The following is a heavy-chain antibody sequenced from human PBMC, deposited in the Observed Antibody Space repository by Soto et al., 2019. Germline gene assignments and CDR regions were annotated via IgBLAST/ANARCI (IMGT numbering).Heavy chain of an antibody. V-gene: IGHV4-59*08. CDR2: VYYTGDT. CDR1: SGPSRSHN. D-gene: IGHD5-12*01. J-gene: IGHJ6*02. CDR3: VRQGIDYLHGLVDV. Sequence: QVQVQQSGPGLVKPSETLSLTCTVSSGPSRSHNWGWIRQPPGRGLEWIGYVYYTGDTSYNPSLTSRVTISAATSTNHISLSLRSVSAADTAVYYCVRQGIDYLHGLVDVWGQGTTVSVSS.